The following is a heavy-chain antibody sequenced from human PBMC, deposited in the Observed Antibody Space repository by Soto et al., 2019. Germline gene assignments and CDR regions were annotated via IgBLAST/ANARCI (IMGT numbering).Heavy chain of an antibody. CDR3: ARPITGTTTYNWFDP. CDR2: INHSGST. V-gene: IGHV4-34*01. CDR1: GGSFSGYY. J-gene: IGHJ5*02. D-gene: IGHD1-7*01. Sequence: PSETLSLTCAVYGGSFSGYYWSWIRQPPGKGLEWIGEINHSGSTNYNPSLKSRVTISVDTSKNQFSLKLSSVTAADTAVYYCARPITGTTTYNWFDPWGQGTLVTVSS.